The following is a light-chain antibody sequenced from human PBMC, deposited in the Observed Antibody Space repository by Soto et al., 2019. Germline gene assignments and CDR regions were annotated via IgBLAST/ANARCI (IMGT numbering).Light chain of an antibody. CDR2: SNN. Sequence: QSVRTQPRSASGTPGQRVTISCSGSSSNIGSNTVNWYQQLPGTAPKLLIYSNNQRPSGVPDRFSGSKSGASASLAISGLQSEDEADYYCAAWDDSLNGLFGGGTKVTVL. V-gene: IGLV1-44*01. J-gene: IGLJ2*01. CDR1: SSNIGSNT. CDR3: AAWDDSLNGL.